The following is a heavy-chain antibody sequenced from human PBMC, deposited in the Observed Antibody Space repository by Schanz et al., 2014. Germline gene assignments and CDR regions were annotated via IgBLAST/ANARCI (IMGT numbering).Heavy chain of an antibody. CDR2: INSDGTKR. J-gene: IGHJ4*02. Sequence: QVRLVESGGGVVQPGRSLRLSCAASGFTLSSYGMHWVRQAPGKGLEWVAFINSDGTKRFYADSVKGRFTISRDNSKNTLYLQMDSLRAEDTAVYFCAKKVPAYNPFDSWGQGTLVTVSS. CDR1: GFTLSSYG. CDR3: AKKVPAYNPFDS. V-gene: IGHV3-33*08. D-gene: IGHD1-1*01.